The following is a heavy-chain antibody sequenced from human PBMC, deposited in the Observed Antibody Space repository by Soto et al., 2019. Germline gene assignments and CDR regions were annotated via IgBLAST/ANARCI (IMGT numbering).Heavy chain of an antibody. Sequence: SVKVSCKASGGTFSSYAISWVRQAPGQGLEWMGGIIPIFGTANYAQKFQGRVTITADESTSTAYMELSSLRSEDTAVYYCAIPGAYGGEKQFAFDIWGQGTMVTVSS. V-gene: IGHV1-69*13. D-gene: IGHD2-21*01. CDR2: IIPIFGTA. J-gene: IGHJ3*02. CDR1: GGTFSSYA. CDR3: AIPGAYGGEKQFAFDI.